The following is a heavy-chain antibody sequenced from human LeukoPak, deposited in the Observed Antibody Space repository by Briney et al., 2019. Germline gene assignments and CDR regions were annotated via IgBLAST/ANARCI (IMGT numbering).Heavy chain of an antibody. CDR2: ISYDGSNK. CDR3: ARDQTRYGENWFDP. Sequence: GGSLRLSCAASGFTFSSYAMHWVRQAPGKGLEWVAVISYDGSNKYYADSVKGRFTTSRDNSKNTLYLQMNSLRAEDTAVYYCARDQTRYGENWFDPWGQGTLVTVSS. D-gene: IGHD4-17*01. V-gene: IGHV3-30-3*01. J-gene: IGHJ5*02. CDR1: GFTFSSYA.